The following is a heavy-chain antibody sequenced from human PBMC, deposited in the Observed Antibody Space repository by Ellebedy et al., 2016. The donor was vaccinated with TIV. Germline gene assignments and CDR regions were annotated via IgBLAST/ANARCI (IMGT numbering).Heavy chain of an antibody. Sequence: MPSETLSLTCTVSGGSISSYYSSWIRQPPGKGLEWIGHFYNSVNTIYNPSLKSRVSMSVDTSKNQVSLKLRSVTAEETAVYYCARFFESGSTGDYWGQGTLVTVSS. CDR3: ARFFESGSTGDY. CDR1: GGSISSYY. J-gene: IGHJ4*02. CDR2: FYNSVNT. V-gene: IGHV4-59*08. D-gene: IGHD3-10*01.